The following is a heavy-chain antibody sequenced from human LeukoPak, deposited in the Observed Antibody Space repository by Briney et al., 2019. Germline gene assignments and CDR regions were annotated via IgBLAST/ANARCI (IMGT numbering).Heavy chain of an antibody. V-gene: IGHV3-23*01. Sequence: GGSLRLSCAASGFTFSSYAMSWVRQAPGKGLEWVSAISGSGGSTYYADSVKGRFTISRDNSKNTLFLQMNSLRAEDTAVYYCSKGLVGEFQYNFDYWGQGTLVTVFS. CDR1: GFTFSSYA. D-gene: IGHD3-10*01. CDR2: ISGSGGST. CDR3: SKGLVGEFQYNFDY. J-gene: IGHJ4*02.